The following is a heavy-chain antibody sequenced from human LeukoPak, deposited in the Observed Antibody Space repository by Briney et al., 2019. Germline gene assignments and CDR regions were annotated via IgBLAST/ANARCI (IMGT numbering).Heavy chain of an antibody. J-gene: IGHJ4*02. V-gene: IGHV1-2*02. Sequence: ASVKVSCKASGYTFTDNYIHWVRQAPGQGLEWMGWINPRSGGTSYGQKFQGRVTVTRDTSISTAYMELSSLTSDDTAVYYCGRVAYCRSGCSYYFDYWGQGTLVTVSS. CDR3: GRVAYCRSGCSYYFDY. D-gene: IGHD6-19*01. CDR2: INPRSGGT. CDR1: GYTFTDNY.